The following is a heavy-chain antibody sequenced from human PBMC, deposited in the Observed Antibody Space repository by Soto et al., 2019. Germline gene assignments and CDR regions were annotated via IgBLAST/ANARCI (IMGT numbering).Heavy chain of an antibody. Sequence: PSETLSLTCTVSGGSISSHYWSWIRQPPGKGLEWIGYIYYSGSTNYNPSLKSRVTISVDTSKNQFSLKLSSVTAADTAVYYCARVQGSNWNYGNWFDPWGQGTLVTVSS. V-gene: IGHV4-59*11. CDR3: ARVQGSNWNYGNWFDP. D-gene: IGHD1-7*01. CDR1: GGSISSHY. CDR2: IYYSGST. J-gene: IGHJ5*02.